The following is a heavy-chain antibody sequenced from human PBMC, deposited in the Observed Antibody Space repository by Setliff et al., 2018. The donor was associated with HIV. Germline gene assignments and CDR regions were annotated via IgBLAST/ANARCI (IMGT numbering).Heavy chain of an antibody. CDR2: INPNSGGT. J-gene: IGHJ3*01. D-gene: IGHD2-2*01. CDR3: ARPLPIGGYCSSASCQGAFDF. Sequence: GASVKVSCKASGYIFTDYYMHWVRQAPGQELGWMGRINPNSGGTNYAQKFQGRVTMTTDTSTNTAYMELRSLRSDDTAVYYCARPLPIGGYCSSASCQGAFDFWGQGTMVTVSS. CDR1: GYIFTDYY. V-gene: IGHV1-2*06.